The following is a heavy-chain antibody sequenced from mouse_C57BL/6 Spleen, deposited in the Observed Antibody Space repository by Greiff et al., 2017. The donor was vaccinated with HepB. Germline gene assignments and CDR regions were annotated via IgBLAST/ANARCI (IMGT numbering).Heavy chain of an antibody. Sequence: EVQLQQSVAELVRPGASVKLSCTASGFHIKNTYMHWVKQRHEQGLEWIGRIDPAYGNTKYAPKFQGKATITADTSSNTAYLQLSSLTSEDTAIYYCARDDGYYNWYFDVWSTGTTVTVSS. CDR1: GFHIKNTY. CDR2: IDPAYGNT. V-gene: IGHV14-3*01. CDR3: ARDDGYYNWYFDV. J-gene: IGHJ1*03. D-gene: IGHD2-3*01.